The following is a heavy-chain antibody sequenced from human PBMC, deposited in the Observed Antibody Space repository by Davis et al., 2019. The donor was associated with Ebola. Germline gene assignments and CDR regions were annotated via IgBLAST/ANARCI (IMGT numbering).Heavy chain of an antibody. Sequence: GGSLRLSCAASGFTFSGSAMHWVRQASGKGLEWVGRIRSKANSYATAYAASVKGRFTISRDDSKNTAYLQMNSLKTEDTAVYYCTMNIPAAMGGMDVWGQGTTVTVFS. CDR3: TMNIPAAMGGMDV. V-gene: IGHV3-73*01. CDR2: IRSKANSYAT. D-gene: IGHD2-2*01. J-gene: IGHJ6*02. CDR1: GFTFSGSA.